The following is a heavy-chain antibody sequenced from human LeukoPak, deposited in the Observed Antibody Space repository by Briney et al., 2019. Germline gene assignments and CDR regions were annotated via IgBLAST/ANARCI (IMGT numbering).Heavy chain of an antibody. CDR1: GGSFSGYY. D-gene: IGHD2-15*01. V-gene: IGHV3-23*01. Sequence: PSETLSLTCAVYGGSFSGYYWSWVRQAPGKGLEWVSAIRGSGGSTYYADSVKGRFTISRDNSKNTLYLQMNSLRAEDTAVYYCAKDRSSGGSCYDYWGQGTLVTVSS. J-gene: IGHJ4*02. CDR2: IRGSGGST. CDR3: AKDRSSGGSCYDY.